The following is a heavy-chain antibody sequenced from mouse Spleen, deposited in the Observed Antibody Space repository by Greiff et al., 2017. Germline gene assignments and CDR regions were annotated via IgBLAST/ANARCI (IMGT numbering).Heavy chain of an antibody. CDR2: ISSGGSYT. J-gene: IGHJ2*01. CDR3: ARRSRFYGSSYFDY. D-gene: IGHD1-1*01. V-gene: IGHV5-6*02. CDR1: GFTFSSYG. Sequence: EVMLVESGGDLVKPGGSLKLSCAASGFTFSSYGMSWVRQTPDKRLEWVATISSGGSYTYYPDSVKGRFTISRDNAKNTLYLQMSSLKSEDTAMYYCARRSRFYGSSYFDYWGQGTTLTVSS.